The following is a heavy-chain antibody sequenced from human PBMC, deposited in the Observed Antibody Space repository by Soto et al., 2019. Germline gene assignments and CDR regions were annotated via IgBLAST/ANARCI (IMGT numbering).Heavy chain of an antibody. J-gene: IGHJ6*02. D-gene: IGHD1-26*01. CDR2: ISDSGRT. CDR3: ATRTYSAVVHGHADVDV. Sequence: EVQLVESGGGLVQPGGSLRLSCAASGFTFSIYAMNWVRQAPGKGLEWVSAISDSGRTYYADSVKGRFTISRDNDKNTVFLHLASQRAGDTAVYNCATRTYSAVVHGHADVDVGGQATAATVSS. CDR1: GFTFSIYA. V-gene: IGHV3-23*04.